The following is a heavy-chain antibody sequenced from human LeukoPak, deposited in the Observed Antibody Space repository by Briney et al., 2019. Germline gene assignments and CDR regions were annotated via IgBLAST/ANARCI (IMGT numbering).Heavy chain of an antibody. CDR3: ARDSLHPSSLHYYFDY. V-gene: IGHV3-48*04. CDR2: ISVSSTTQ. Sequence: PGGTLRLSCAASGFTFSSYEMNWVRQAPGKGLEWVSYISVSSTTQQYADSVKGRFTISRDNAKNSLYLQMNSLRVEDTAVYYCARDSLHPSSLHYYFDYWGQGTLVTVSS. CDR1: GFTFSSYE. D-gene: IGHD6-6*01. J-gene: IGHJ4*02.